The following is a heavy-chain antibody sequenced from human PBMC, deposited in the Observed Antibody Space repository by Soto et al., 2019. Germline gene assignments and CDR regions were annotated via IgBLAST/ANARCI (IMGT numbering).Heavy chain of an antibody. J-gene: IGHJ4*02. Sequence: GGSLRLSCSASGFTFSSYAMHWVRQAPGKGLEYVSGIRGNGDPPFYANSVKGRFTISRDNSKNTLYLQMSSLSADDTAVYYCVKSRGGNNFDFFDWGQGALVTVSS. V-gene: IGHV3-64D*06. D-gene: IGHD5-12*01. CDR1: GFTFSSYA. CDR3: VKSRGGNNFDFFD. CDR2: IRGNGDPP.